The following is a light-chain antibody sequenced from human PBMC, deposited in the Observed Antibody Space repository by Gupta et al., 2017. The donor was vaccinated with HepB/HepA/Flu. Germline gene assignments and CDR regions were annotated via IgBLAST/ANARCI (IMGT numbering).Light chain of an antibody. CDR2: DAS. Sequence: EIVLTPSPATLSLSPGERATLSCRASQSVSSYLAWYQQKPGQAPRLPIYDASNRATGIPARFSGSVSGTDFTLTISSLEPEDFAVYYCQKRSNWPQITFGQGTRLEIK. CDR3: QKRSNWPQIT. CDR1: QSVSSY. V-gene: IGKV3-11*01. J-gene: IGKJ5*01.